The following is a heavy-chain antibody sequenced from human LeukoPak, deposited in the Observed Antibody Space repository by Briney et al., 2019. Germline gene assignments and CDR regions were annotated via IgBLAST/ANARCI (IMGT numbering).Heavy chain of an antibody. V-gene: IGHV1-2*02. J-gene: IGHJ4*02. CDR2: ISPNSGDT. Sequence: GASVKVSCKASGYTFTGYYMHWVRQAPGQGLEWIGSISPNSGDTNYAQKFQGRVTITSDTSITTASLELSRLRSDDTAVFYCARLRGLGLFDYWGQGTLVTVSS. CDR1: GYTFTGYY. CDR3: ARLRGLGLFDY. D-gene: IGHD3/OR15-3a*01.